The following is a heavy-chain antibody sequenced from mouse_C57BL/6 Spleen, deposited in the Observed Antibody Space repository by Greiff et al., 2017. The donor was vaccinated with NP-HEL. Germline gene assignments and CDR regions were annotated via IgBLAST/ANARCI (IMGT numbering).Heavy chain of an antibody. CDR2: IDPEDGDT. CDR3: TTPGSSYEAY. V-gene: IGHV14-1*01. D-gene: IGHD1-1*01. Sequence: EVQLQQSGAELVGPGASVKLSCTASGFNITDYYMHWVKQRPEQGLEWIGRIDPEDGDTEYAPKFQGKATMTADTSSNTAYLQLSSLTSEDTAVYYCTTPGSSYEAYWGQGTLVTVSA. CDR1: GFNITDYY. J-gene: IGHJ3*01.